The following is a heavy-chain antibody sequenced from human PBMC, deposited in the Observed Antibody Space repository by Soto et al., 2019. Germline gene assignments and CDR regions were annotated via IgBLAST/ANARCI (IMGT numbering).Heavy chain of an antibody. CDR1: GFTFDSYA. V-gene: IGHV3-23*01. CDR2: ISGSADGT. CDR3: AKDTVGGYSFWSGYYSDGLDV. J-gene: IGHJ3*01. D-gene: IGHD3-3*01. Sequence: ESGGGLAPPGGSLRLSCVGSGFTFDSYAISWVRQAPGERLQWIAAISGSADGTDYAPSVRGRFTISRDNAKKTLHLQMDSLRVEDTAVYFCAKDTVGGYSFWSGYYSDGLDVWGQGTLVSVS.